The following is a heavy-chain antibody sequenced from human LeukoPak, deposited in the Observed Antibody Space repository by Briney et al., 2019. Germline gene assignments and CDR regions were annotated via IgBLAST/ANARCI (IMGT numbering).Heavy chain of an antibody. J-gene: IGHJ6*03. CDR1: GFTFSSYW. D-gene: IGHD5-18*01. CDR2: IKQDGSEK. CDR3: ARDRLWNYYYMDV. Sequence: GGSLRLSCAASGFTFSSYWMSWVRQAPGKGLEWVANIKQDGSEKYYVDSVKGRFTISRDNAKNSLYLQMNSLRAEDTAVYYCARDRLWNYYYMDVWGKGTTVTVSS. V-gene: IGHV3-7*01.